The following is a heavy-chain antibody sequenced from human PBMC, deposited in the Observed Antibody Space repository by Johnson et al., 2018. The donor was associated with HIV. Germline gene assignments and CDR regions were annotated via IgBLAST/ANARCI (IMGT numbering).Heavy chain of an antibody. V-gene: IGHV3-11*04. D-gene: IGHD3-10*01. CDR3: ARERATLWFRASGAAFDI. CDR1: GFSFSDYY. CDR2: ISSSGTNI. J-gene: IGHJ3*02. Sequence: QVQLVESGGGLVQPGGSLRLSCAASGFSFSDYYMNWVRQAPGKGLEWVSYISSSGTNINYADSVKGRFTISRDNAKNSLYLQMNSLRAKDTAVYYCARERATLWFRASGAAFDIWGQGTMVTVSS.